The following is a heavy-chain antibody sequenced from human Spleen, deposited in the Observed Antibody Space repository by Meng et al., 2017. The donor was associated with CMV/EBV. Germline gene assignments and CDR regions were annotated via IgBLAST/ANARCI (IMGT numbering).Heavy chain of an antibody. D-gene: IGHD5-18*01. V-gene: IGHV3-30*04. CDR1: GFTFSSYA. Sequence: GGSLRLSCAASGFTFSSYAMHWVRQAPGKGLEWVAVISYDGSNKYYADSVKGRFTISRDNAKNSLYLQMNSLRAEDTAVYYCARGPGYSYGYGHYYYFYGTDVWGQGITVTVSS. J-gene: IGHJ6*02. CDR2: ISYDGSNK. CDR3: ARGPGYSYGYGHYYYFYGTDV.